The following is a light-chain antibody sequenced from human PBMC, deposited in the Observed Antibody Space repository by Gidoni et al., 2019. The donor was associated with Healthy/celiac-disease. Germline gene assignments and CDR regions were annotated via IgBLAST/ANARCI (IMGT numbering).Light chain of an antibody. V-gene: IGKV3-11*01. Sequence: EIVLTQSPATLSLSPGERATLSCRARQSVSSYLAWYQQKPGQAPRLLIYDASNRATGIPARFSGSGSVTDFTLTISSLEPEDFAVYYCQQRSNWPPFTFGPGTKVDIK. CDR1: QSVSSY. J-gene: IGKJ3*01. CDR3: QQRSNWPPFT. CDR2: DAS.